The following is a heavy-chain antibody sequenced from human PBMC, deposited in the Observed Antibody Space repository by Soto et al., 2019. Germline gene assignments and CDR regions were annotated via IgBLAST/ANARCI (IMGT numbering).Heavy chain of an antibody. Sequence: ASVKVSCKASGYTFTGYYMHWVRQAPGQGLEWMGWINPNSGGTNYAQKFQGWVTMTRDTSISTAYMELSRLRSDDTAVYYCARSTPTTVTTDYYYGMDVWGQGTTVTVSS. V-gene: IGHV1-2*04. D-gene: IGHD4-17*01. CDR3: ARSTPTTVTTDYYYGMDV. J-gene: IGHJ6*02. CDR1: GYTFTGYY. CDR2: INPNSGGT.